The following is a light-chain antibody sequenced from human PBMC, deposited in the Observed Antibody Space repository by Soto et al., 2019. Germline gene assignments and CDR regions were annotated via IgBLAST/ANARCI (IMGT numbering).Light chain of an antibody. V-gene: IGKV1-27*01. CDR2: AAS. J-gene: IGKJ2*01. CDR1: RDISSS. Sequence: DVQMTQSPSSLSASVGDRVTITCRASRDISSSLAWYQQKPGKVPKLLIYAASTLHAGVQSRFSGSGSGTSFTLTINSLQPEDVATYSCQKYNSAPNTFGRGTRLEIK. CDR3: QKYNSAPNT.